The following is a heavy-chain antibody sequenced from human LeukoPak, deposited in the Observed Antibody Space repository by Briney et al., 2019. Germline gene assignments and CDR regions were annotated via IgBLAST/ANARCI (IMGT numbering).Heavy chain of an antibody. J-gene: IGHJ4*02. V-gene: IGHV3-21*01. CDR2: ISTGSNYK. CDR3: GRDDYCSGGSCYSGH. D-gene: IGHD2-15*01. CDR1: GFTFSSYT. Sequence: GSLRLSCAASGFTFSSYTMNWVRQAPGKGLEWVSSISTGSNYKYYADSVKGRFTISRDNTKNSLYPQMNSLRAEGTAVYYCGRDDYCSGGSCYSGHWGQGTLVTVSS.